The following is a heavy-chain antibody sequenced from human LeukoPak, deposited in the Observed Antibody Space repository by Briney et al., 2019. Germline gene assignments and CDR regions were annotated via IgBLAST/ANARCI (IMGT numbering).Heavy chain of an antibody. J-gene: IGHJ6*03. D-gene: IGHD2-2*03. CDR1: GFTFSSYG. Sequence: GGSLRLSCAASGFTFSSYGMSWVRQAPGKGLEWVSAISGSGGSTYYADSVKGRFTISRDNSKNTLYLQMNSLRAEDTAVYYCAKTGDGYCSSTSCRQDYYYYYMDVWGKGTTVTISS. V-gene: IGHV3-23*01. CDR2: ISGSGGST. CDR3: AKTGDGYCSSTSCRQDYYYYYMDV.